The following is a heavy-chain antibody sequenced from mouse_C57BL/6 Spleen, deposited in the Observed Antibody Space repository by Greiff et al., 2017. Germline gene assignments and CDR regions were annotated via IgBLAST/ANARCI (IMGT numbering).Heavy chain of an antibody. D-gene: IGHD1-1*01. CDR3: ARDITTVVATDLDV. V-gene: IGHV14-2*01. J-gene: IGHJ1*03. Sequence: VQLQQSGAELVKPGASVKLSCTASGFNIKDYYMHWVKQRTEQGLEWIGRIDPEDGDTKYAPKFQGKATITADTSSNTAYLQLSSLTSEDTAVYYCARDITTVVATDLDVWGKGTTVTVSS. CDR2: IDPEDGDT. CDR1: GFNIKDYY.